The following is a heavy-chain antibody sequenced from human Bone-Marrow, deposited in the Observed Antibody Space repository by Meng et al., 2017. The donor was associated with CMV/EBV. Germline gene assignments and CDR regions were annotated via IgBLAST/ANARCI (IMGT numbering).Heavy chain of an antibody. V-gene: IGHV3-21*01. CDR3: ARDIVVVPAATTLNYYYGMDV. CDR2: ISSSSSYI. J-gene: IGHJ6*01. CDR1: GFTFSSYS. D-gene: IGHD2-2*01. Sequence: GGSLRLSCAASGFTFSSYSMNWVRQAPGKGLEWVSSISSSSSYIYYADSVKGRFTISRDNAKNSLYLQMNSLRAEDTAVYYCARDIVVVPAATTLNYYYGMDVWGQGTTVTVYS.